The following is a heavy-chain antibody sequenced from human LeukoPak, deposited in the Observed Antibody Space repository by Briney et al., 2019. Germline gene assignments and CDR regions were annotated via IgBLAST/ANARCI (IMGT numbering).Heavy chain of an antibody. CDR2: IHGGGGT. CDR3: AVEVTATDAGFDV. J-gene: IGHJ3*01. Sequence: GGSLRLSCAASGFTVSTNYVSWVRQAPGKGPEWVSLIHGGGGTYYADSVKGRFTISRDISKNTMYLQMNSPRADNTAVYYCAVEVTATDAGFDVWGQGAMVTVSS. D-gene: IGHD2-21*02. CDR1: GFTVSTNY. V-gene: IGHV3-53*01.